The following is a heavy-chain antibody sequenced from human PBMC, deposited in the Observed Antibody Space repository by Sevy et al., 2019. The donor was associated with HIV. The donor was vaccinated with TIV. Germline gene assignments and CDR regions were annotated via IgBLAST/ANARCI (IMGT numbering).Heavy chain of an antibody. Sequence: GGSLRLSCAASGFTFSSYAMSWVRQAPGKGLEWVSAISGSGGSTYYADSVKGRFTISRDNSKNTLYLQMNSLRAEDTAVYYCAKDKEQQPVLHDAFDIWGQGTMVTVSS. CDR3: AKDKEQQPVLHDAFDI. D-gene: IGHD6-13*01. V-gene: IGHV3-23*01. J-gene: IGHJ3*02. CDR2: ISGSGGST. CDR1: GFTFSSYA.